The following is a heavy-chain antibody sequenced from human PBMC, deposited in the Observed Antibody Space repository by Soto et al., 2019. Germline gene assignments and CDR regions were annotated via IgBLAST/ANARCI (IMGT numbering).Heavy chain of an antibody. CDR3: AKDLEWLLRLFEK. CDR2: ISGNGGRA. Sequence: EVQLLESGGALIQPGGSLRLSCVASGFSFSNYGMSWVRQAPGKGLEWVSGISGNGGRAYYADSVKGRFTISRDNSKNTVYLQINSLRAEDTAVYYCAKDLEWLLRLFEKWGQGTLVTVSS. D-gene: IGHD3-22*01. J-gene: IGHJ4*02. V-gene: IGHV3-23*01. CDR1: GFSFSNYG.